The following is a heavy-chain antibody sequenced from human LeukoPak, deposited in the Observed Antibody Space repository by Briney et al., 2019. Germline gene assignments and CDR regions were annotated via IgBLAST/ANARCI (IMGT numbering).Heavy chain of an antibody. Sequence: GRSLRLSCAASGFTFSSYAMHWVRQAPGKGLEWVAVISYDGSNKYYADSVKGRFTISRDNSKNTLYLQMNSLRAEDTAVYYRGSGGSYYYYYYYMDVWGKGTTVTVSS. CDR3: GSGGSYYYYYYYMDV. D-gene: IGHD2-15*01. CDR1: GFTFSSYA. V-gene: IGHV3-30*01. J-gene: IGHJ6*03. CDR2: ISYDGSNK.